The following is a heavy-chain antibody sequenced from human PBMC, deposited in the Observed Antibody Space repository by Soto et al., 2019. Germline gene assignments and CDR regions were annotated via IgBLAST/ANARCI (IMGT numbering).Heavy chain of an antibody. CDR2: ITGGVGVT. CDR3: ATFRGVTFNKWYFNY. V-gene: IGHV3-23*01. Sequence: EVQLLESGGGLVQPGGSLRLSCAASGFTFSSYAMTWVRQAPGKGLEWVSVITGGVGVTYYADSVKGRFTISRDNSKNTLYLQMNSVRAEDTDVENCATFRGVTFNKWYFNYWGQGTLVTV. D-gene: IGHD2-21*02. CDR1: GFTFSSYA. J-gene: IGHJ4*02.